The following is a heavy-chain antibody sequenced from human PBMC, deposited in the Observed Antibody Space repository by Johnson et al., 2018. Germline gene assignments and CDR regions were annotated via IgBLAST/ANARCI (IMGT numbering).Heavy chain of an antibody. V-gene: IGHV3-33*05. CDR2: ILYDGSNE. Sequence: QVQLVESGGGVVQPGRSLRLSCAASGFIFSTQGMHWVRQTPGKGLEWVALILYDGSNEYYADSVKGRFTISRDNSKNPLYLQMNTVRAEDTAVYYCARDLGKGRYFHYWGQGTLVTVSS. CDR3: ARDLGKGRYFHY. J-gene: IGHJ4*02. D-gene: IGHD4-23*01. CDR1: GFIFSTQG.